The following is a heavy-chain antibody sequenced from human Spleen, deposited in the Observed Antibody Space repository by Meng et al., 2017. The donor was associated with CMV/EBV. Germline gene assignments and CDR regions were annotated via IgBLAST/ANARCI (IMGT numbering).Heavy chain of an antibody. CDR3: ASLNMGRDDY. J-gene: IGHJ4*02. CDR2: INPNSGDT. Sequence: ASVKVSCKASGYTFTSHYIHWVRQAPGQGLEWMGWINPNSGDTYSAQNFQGRVTMTRDTSISTAYMELSSLRSDDTAVYFCASLNMGRDDYWGQGALVTVSS. CDR1: GYTFTSHY. V-gene: IGHV1-2*02. D-gene: IGHD2-15*01.